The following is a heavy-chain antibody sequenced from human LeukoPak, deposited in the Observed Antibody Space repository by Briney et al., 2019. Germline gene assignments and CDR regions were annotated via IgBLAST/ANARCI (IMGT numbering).Heavy chain of an antibody. V-gene: IGHV3-21*01. Sequence: GGSLRLSCAASGFTFRTYSMNWVRQTPGKGLEWVSSIGTRSEYIYYADSVKGRFTISRDNAKNSLYLQMTSLRAEDTAVYYCARGGLPSAIDWFDPWGQGTLVTVSS. D-gene: IGHD2-2*02. J-gene: IGHJ5*02. CDR3: ARGGLPSAIDWFDP. CDR1: GFTFRTYS. CDR2: IGTRSEYI.